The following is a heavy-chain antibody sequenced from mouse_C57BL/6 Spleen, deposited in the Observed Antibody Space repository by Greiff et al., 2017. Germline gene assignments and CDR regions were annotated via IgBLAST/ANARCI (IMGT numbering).Heavy chain of an antibody. CDR2: IRNKANNPAT. D-gene: IGHD1-1*01. CDR3: TRPYYYGSSYWYFDV. Sequence: EVKVEESGGGLVQPGGSMKLSCAASGFTFSDAWMDWVRQSPEKGLEWVAEIRNKANNPATYYAESVKGRLTISRDDSKSSVYLQMNSLRAEDTGIYYCTRPYYYGSSYWYFDVWGTGTTVTVSS. V-gene: IGHV6-6*01. CDR1: GFTFSDAW. J-gene: IGHJ1*03.